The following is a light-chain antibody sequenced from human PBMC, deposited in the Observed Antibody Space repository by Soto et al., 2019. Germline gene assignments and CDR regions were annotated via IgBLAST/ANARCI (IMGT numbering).Light chain of an antibody. CDR1: QSISSW. V-gene: IGKV1-5*03. CDR3: QQYKSYPWT. CDR2: TAS. Sequence: DIQMTQSPSTLSASVGDRVTITCRASQSISSWLAWYQQKPGRAPKLLIYTASILESGVPSRFTGSGSGTEFTLTISSLQPDDFATYFCQQYKSYPWTFGQGTKVATK. J-gene: IGKJ1*01.